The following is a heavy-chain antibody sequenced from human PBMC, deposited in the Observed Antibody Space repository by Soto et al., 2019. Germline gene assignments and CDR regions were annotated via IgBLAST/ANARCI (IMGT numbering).Heavy chain of an antibody. CDR3: ARASRPDSRGYLGGIDY. Sequence: QVQLVESGGGVVQPGRSLRLSCAASGFTFSSYAMHWVRQAPGKGLEWVAVISYDGSNKYYADYVKVRFTISRDNSKNTLYLQMNSLRAEDTAVYYCARASRPDSRGYLGGIDYWGQGTLVTVSS. CDR2: ISYDGSNK. CDR1: GFTFSSYA. J-gene: IGHJ4*02. V-gene: IGHV3-30-3*01. D-gene: IGHD3-22*01.